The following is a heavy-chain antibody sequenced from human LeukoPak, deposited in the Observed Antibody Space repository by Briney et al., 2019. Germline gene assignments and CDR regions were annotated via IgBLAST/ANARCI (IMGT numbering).Heavy chain of an antibody. Sequence: PGGSLRLSCAASGFTFSSYGMHWVRQAPGKGLEWVAFIRYDGSNKYYADSVKGRFTISRDNAKNSLYLQMNSLRAEDTAVYYCARNPYDYVWGSYRLEYYFDYWGQGTLVTVSS. CDR1: GFTFSSYG. CDR3: ARNPYDYVWGSYRLEYYFDY. CDR2: IRYDGSNK. V-gene: IGHV3-30*02. J-gene: IGHJ4*02. D-gene: IGHD3-16*02.